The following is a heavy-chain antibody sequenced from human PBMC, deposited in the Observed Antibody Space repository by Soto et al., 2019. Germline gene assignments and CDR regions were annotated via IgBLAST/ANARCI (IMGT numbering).Heavy chain of an antibody. V-gene: IGHV3-23*01. CDR2: IGGRGNSA. CDR1: GFIFTNYA. D-gene: IGHD5-12*01. CDR3: VREGRGSFDF. Sequence: HPGGSLRLSCAASGFIFTNYAMNWVRQAPGKGLEWVSVIGGRGNSAYYADSVQGRFTISRDNSKNTLSLQMNSLTADDTAIYYCVREGRGSFDFWGRGTMVTVSS. J-gene: IGHJ3*01.